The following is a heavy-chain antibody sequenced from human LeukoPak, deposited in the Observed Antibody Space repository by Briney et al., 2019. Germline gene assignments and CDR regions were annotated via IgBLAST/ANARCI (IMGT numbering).Heavy chain of an antibody. CDR2: IYSGGST. Sequence: PGGSLRLSCAASGFTVSSNYMSWVRQAPGKGLEWVSVIYSGGSTYYADSVKGRFTISRDNSKNTLYLQTNSLRAEDTAVYYCARELGGIAAAGSSDYWGQGTLVTVSS. CDR1: GFTVSSNY. D-gene: IGHD6-13*01. V-gene: IGHV3-66*01. CDR3: ARELGGIAAAGSSDY. J-gene: IGHJ4*02.